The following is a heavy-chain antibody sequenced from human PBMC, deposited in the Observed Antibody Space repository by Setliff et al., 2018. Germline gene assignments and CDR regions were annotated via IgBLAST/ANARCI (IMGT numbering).Heavy chain of an antibody. CDR3: ASSGMIVVVIGYNWCAP. V-gene: IGHV1-69*10. Sequence: SVKVSCKASGGTFSSYAISWVRQAPGQGLEWMGGIITICGIANYAQKFQGRVTITADKSTSTAYMELSSLRSEDTAVYYCASSGMIVVVIGYNWCAPWGDGTLVTGAS. CDR2: IITICGIA. J-gene: IGHJ5*02. CDR1: GGTFSSYA. D-gene: IGHD3-22*01.